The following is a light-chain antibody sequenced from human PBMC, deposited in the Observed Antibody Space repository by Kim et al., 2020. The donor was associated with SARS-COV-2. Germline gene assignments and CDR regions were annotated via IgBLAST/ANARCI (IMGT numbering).Light chain of an antibody. V-gene: IGLV3-9*01. Sequence: SYELTQPLSVSVALGQTARITCGGNNTGTKNVHWFQQKPGQAPVLVIYRDSNRPSGIPERFSGSNSGNTATLTISRAQPGDEADYSCQVWGSSTGVFGGGTQLTVL. CDR3: QVWGSSTGV. CDR1: NTGTKN. J-gene: IGLJ3*02. CDR2: RDS.